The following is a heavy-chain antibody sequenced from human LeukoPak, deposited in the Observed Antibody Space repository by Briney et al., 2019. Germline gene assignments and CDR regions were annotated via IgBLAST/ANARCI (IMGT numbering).Heavy chain of an antibody. CDR3: ARDYYDSSGYMDY. D-gene: IGHD3-22*01. CDR2: ISYDGSNQ. Sequence: PGGSLRLSCAASGSTFRNYAMHWVRQAPGKGLEWVAVISYDGSNQYYADSVKGRFTISRGNSKNTLYLQMNSLRAEDTAVYYCARDYYDSSGYMDYWGQGTLVTVSS. CDR1: GSTFRNYA. V-gene: IGHV3-30-3*01. J-gene: IGHJ4*02.